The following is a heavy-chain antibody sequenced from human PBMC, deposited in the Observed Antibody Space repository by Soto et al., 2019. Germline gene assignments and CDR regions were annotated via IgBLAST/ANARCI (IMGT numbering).Heavy chain of an antibody. Sequence: EVQVLESGGGLVQPGGSLRLSCAASGFTFRNFVMSWVRQAPGKGLEWVSTVTDSGGSTYYADSVKGRFTISRDNSKNTLYPQMYSLRAEDTAVYYCAKNRPVASDGAYDYWGQGTLVTVSS. V-gene: IGHV3-23*01. J-gene: IGHJ4*02. CDR2: VTDSGGST. D-gene: IGHD6-13*01. CDR1: GFTFRNFV. CDR3: AKNRPVASDGAYDY.